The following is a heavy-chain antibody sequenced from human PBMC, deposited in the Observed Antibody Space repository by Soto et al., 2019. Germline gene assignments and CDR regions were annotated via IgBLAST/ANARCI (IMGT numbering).Heavy chain of an antibody. J-gene: IGHJ4*02. CDR2: ISSQNGNT. CDR1: HYTFTSYG. D-gene: IGHD3-10*01. V-gene: IGHV1-18*01. CDR3: ARDRHYYTSERVDY. Sequence: QPQLVQSGPEVKKPGASVKVSCKASHYTFTSYGVSWVRQAPGQGLEWMGWISSQNGNTVYAQNFQGRVTLTTDTSTSTAFMELRSLQSDDTALYYCARDRHYYTSERVDYWGQGTLVTVSS.